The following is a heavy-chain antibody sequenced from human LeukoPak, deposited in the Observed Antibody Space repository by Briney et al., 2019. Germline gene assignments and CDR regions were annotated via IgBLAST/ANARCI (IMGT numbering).Heavy chain of an antibody. J-gene: IGHJ4*02. CDR2: TYYNSNWYI. CDR3: AKGWLQSGFDY. D-gene: IGHD5-24*01. V-gene: IGHV6-1*01. Sequence: SQTLSLTCAISGDSVSTSSAGWNWIRQSPSRGLEWLGRTYYNSNWYIDYAVSVKGRTTISPDTSKNQFSLQLNSVTPEDTAVYYCAKGWLQSGFDYWGQGTLVTVSS. CDR1: GDSVSTSSAG.